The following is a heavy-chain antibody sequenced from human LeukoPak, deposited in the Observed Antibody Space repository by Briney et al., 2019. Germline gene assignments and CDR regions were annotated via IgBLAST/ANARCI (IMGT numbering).Heavy chain of an antibody. Sequence: SVKVSCKASGGTFSSYAISWVRQAPGQGLEWMGGIIPIFGTANYAQKFQGRVTITTDESTSTAYMELSSLRSEDTAVYYCASLAARRGVFDYWGQGTLVTVSS. CDR2: IIPIFGTA. CDR3: ASLAARRGVFDY. CDR1: GGTFSSYA. D-gene: IGHD6-6*01. V-gene: IGHV1-69*05. J-gene: IGHJ4*02.